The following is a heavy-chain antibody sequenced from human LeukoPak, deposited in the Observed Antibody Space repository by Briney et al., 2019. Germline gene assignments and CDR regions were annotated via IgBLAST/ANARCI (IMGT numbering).Heavy chain of an antibody. CDR2: MNPNSGNT. CDR1: GYTFTSYD. D-gene: IGHD3-10*01. Sequence: VASVKVSCKASGYTFTSYDINWVRQVTGQGLEWMGWMNPNSGNTGYAQKFQGRVTMTRNTSIRTAYMELSSLRSEDTAVYYCARSMLYYYGSGSYYNEDYWGQGTLVTVSS. V-gene: IGHV1-8*01. J-gene: IGHJ4*02. CDR3: ARSMLYYYGSGSYYNEDY.